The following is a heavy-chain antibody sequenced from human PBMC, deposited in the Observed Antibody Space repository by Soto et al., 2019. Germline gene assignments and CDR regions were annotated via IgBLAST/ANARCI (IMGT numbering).Heavy chain of an antibody. CDR2: INPNSGDT. CDR3: ARQFAYCGGDCFTEPVDY. CDR1: GYTFTSYY. J-gene: IGHJ4*02. D-gene: IGHD2-21*02. V-gene: IGHV1-2*02. Sequence: QAQLVQSGAEVKKPGASVKVSCEASGYTFTSYYIHWVRQAPGQGLEWMGWINPNSGDTKYAQKFRGRVTMTRDTSITTGYMEVRMLTSDDTAVYYCARQFAYCGGDCFTEPVDYWGQGTLVTVSS.